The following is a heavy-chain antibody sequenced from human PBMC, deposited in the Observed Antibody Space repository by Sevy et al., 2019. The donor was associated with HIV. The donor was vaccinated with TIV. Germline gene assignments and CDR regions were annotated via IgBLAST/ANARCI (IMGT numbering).Heavy chain of an antibody. V-gene: IGHV3-30-3*01. CDR3: ARDYYDSSGYFSY. D-gene: IGHD3-22*01. CDR2: LSYDGSNK. J-gene: IGHJ4*02. Sequence: GGSLRLSCAASGFTFSSYAMHWVRRAPGKGLEWVAVLSYDGSNKYYADSEKGRFTISRDNSKNTLYLQMNSLRAEDTAVYYSARDYYDSSGYFSYWGQGTLVTVSS. CDR1: GFTFSSYA.